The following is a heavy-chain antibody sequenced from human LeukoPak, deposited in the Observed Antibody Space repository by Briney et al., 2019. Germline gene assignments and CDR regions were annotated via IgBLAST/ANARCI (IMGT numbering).Heavy chain of an antibody. CDR2: VSGSGGST. Sequence: PGRSLRLSCAASGFTFSNYAMSWVRQAPGKGLEWVSAVSGSGGSTYYADSVKGRFTISRDNSKNTLYLQMNSLRAEDTAVYYCAKFSFDQVWLRDWFDPWGLGTLVTVSS. V-gene: IGHV3-23*01. J-gene: IGHJ5*02. CDR3: AKFSFDQVWLRDWFDP. CDR1: GFTFSNYA. D-gene: IGHD5-18*01.